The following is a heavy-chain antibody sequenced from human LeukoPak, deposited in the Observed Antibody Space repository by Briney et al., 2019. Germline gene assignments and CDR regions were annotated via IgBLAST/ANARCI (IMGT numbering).Heavy chain of an antibody. CDR3: ARGGSRYYYNVLDY. CDR2: IYYSGST. V-gene: IGHV4-31*03. CDR1: GGSISSGDYY. J-gene: IGHJ4*02. Sequence: SETLSLTCTVSGGSISSGDYYWSWIRQHPGEGLEWIGYIYYSGSTNYNPSLKSRVTISLDASKNQFSLRLSSVTAADTAVYYCARGGSRYYYNVLDYWGQGTLVTVSS. D-gene: IGHD6-13*01.